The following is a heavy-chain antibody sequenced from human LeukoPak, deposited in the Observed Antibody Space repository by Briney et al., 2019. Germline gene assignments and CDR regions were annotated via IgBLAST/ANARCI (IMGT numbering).Heavy chain of an antibody. J-gene: IGHJ4*02. CDR3: ARLPIALASFHY. CDR2: INWNGGST. Sequence: GGSLRLSCAASGFTFDDYGMSWVRQAPGKGLGWVSGINWNGGSTGYAHSVKGRFTISRDNAKSSLYLQMNSLRAEDTALYYCARLPIALASFHYWGQGTMVTVSS. V-gene: IGHV3-20*04. D-gene: IGHD6-19*01. CDR1: GFTFDDYG.